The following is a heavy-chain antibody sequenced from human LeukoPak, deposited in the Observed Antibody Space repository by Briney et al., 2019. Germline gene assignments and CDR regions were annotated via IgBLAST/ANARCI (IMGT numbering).Heavy chain of an antibody. V-gene: IGHV1-69*01. J-gene: IGHJ4*02. CDR1: VCIFSRYA. Sequence: SSVKVSCQPSVCIFSRYAISWVGQAPGQGLEWMGGMIPIFGTANYAQKFQGRVTITADESTSTDYTELSSLRSEDTAVYYCARDPGDYGDYLLDYWGQGTLVTVSS. CDR3: ARDPGDYGDYLLDY. D-gene: IGHD4-17*01. CDR2: MIPIFGTA.